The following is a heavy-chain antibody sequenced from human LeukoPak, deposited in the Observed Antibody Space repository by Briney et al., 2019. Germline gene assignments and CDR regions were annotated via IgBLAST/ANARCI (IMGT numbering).Heavy chain of an antibody. CDR3: ARDLDP. V-gene: IGHV1-2*02. Sequence: ASVTVSCKASGDIFIGYYIHWVRQAPGQGLEWMGWINPKSGDTNYAQKFQGRVTMTRDTSISTAYMELTRLRSDDTAVYYCARDLDPWGQGTLVTVSS. CDR1: GDIFIGYY. CDR2: INPKSGDT. J-gene: IGHJ5*02.